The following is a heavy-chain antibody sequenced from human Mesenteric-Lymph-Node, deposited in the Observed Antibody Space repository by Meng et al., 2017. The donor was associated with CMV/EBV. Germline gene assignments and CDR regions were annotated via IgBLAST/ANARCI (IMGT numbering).Heavy chain of an antibody. CDR1: GFTFSSYA. J-gene: IGHJ4*02. D-gene: IGHD6-19*01. V-gene: IGHV3-15*01. CDR2: IKSKTDGGTT. CDR3: TTDLIAVAGTISDY. Sequence: GESLKISCAASGFTFSSYAMSWVRQAPGKGLEWVGRIKSKTDGGTTDYAAPVKGRFTISRDDSKNTLYLQMNSLKTEDTAVYYCTTDLIAVAGTISDYWGQGTLVTVSS.